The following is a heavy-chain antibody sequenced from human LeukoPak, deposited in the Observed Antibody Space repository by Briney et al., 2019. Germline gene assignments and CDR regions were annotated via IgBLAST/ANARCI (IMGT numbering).Heavy chain of an antibody. V-gene: IGHV7-4-1*02. D-gene: IGHD3-9*01. J-gene: IGHJ4*02. CDR1: GYTFTSYA. CDR3: ARDHPYDILTGYYETTEMSHFDY. CDR2: INTNTGNP. Sequence: GASVKVSCKASGYTFTSYAMNWVRQAPGQGLEWMGWINTNTGNPTYAQGFTGRFVFSLDTSVSTAYLQISSLKAEDTAVYYCARDHPYDILTGYYETTEMSHFDYWGQGTLVTVSS.